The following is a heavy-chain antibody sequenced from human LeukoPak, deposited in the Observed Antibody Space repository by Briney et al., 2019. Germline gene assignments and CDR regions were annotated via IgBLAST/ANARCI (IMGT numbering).Heavy chain of an antibody. J-gene: IGHJ4*02. CDR3: ARHTNYFDC. CDR2: THYSGTS. Sequence: SETLSLTCTVSGDSISSYYWSWIRQPPGKGPEWIGYTHYSGTSDYNPSLKSRVTISVDTPKNQFSLKLTSVTAADTAIYYCARHTNYFDCWGQGALVTVSS. D-gene: IGHD1-1*01. CDR1: GDSISSYY. V-gene: IGHV4-59*01.